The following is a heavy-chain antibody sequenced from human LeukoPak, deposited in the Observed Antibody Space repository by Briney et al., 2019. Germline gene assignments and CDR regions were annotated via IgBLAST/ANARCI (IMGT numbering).Heavy chain of an antibody. Sequence: PSETLSLTCAVYGGSFSGYYWSWIRQPPGKGLEWIGEINHSGSTNYNPSLKSRVTISVDTSKNQFSLKLSSVTAADTAVYYCARSTPFLSIFGVVMAFYYLGPGNLVTVSS. V-gene: IGHV4-34*01. CDR2: INHSGST. CDR3: ARSTPFLSIFGVVMAFYY. J-gene: IGHJ4*01. CDR1: GGSFSGYY. D-gene: IGHD3-3*01.